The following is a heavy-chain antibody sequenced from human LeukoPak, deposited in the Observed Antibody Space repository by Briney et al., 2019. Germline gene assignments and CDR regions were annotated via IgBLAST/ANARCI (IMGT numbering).Heavy chain of an antibody. V-gene: IGHV3-9*03. CDR2: ISRNSDST. CDR3: VKDIGSGSYRYGGYFDY. CDR1: GFPFDDKA. D-gene: IGHD1-26*01. Sequence: NPGGSLRLSCAASGFPFDDKAMHWVRQAPGKSLEWVAGISRNSDSTGYADSVKGRFTISRDNAKNSLYLQMNSLRAEDMALYYCVKDIGSGSYRYGGYFDYWGQGTLVTVSS. J-gene: IGHJ4*02.